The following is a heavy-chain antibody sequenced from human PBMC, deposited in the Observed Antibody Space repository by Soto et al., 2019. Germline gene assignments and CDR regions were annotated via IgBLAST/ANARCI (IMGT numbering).Heavy chain of an antibody. J-gene: IGHJ6*03. D-gene: IGHD3-10*01. V-gene: IGHV5-51*01. CDR2: IYPGDSDT. CDR1: GYSFTSYW. Sequence: PGESLKISCKGSGYSFTSYWIGCVRQMPGKGLEWMGIIYPGDSDTRYSPSFQGQVTISADKSISTAYLQWSSLKASDTAMYYCARNGGYYGSGSYFPDYYYMDVWGKGTTVTVSS. CDR3: ARNGGYYGSGSYFPDYYYMDV.